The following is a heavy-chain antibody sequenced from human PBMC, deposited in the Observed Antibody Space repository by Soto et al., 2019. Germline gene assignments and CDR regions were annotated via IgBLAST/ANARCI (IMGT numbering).Heavy chain of an antibody. CDR2: VHYIGST. CDR1: GGSISTYY. CDR3: ARHAHSSSWAFYFDS. V-gene: IGHV4-59*08. Sequence: PSETLSLTCTLSGGSISTYYWSWIRQPPGKGLEWIGYVHYIGSTNYNPSLERRVTISVDRSKNQFSLKLRSVTAADTAVYYCARHAHSSSWAFYFDSWGQGTLVTVSS. J-gene: IGHJ4*02. D-gene: IGHD6-13*01.